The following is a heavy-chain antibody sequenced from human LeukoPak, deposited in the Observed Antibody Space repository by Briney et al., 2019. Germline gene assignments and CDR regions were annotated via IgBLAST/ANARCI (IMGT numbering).Heavy chain of an antibody. CDR3: ARDLTAYFDY. J-gene: IGHJ4*02. CDR1: GFTVSSNY. CDR2: IYSGGST. Sequence: GGSLRLSCAASGFTVSSNYMSWVRQAPGKGLEWVSVIYSGGSTYYADSVKGRFTISRDNSKKTLYLQMNSLRAEDTAVYYCARDLTAYFDYWGQGTLVTASS. V-gene: IGHV3-66*01. D-gene: IGHD3-16*01.